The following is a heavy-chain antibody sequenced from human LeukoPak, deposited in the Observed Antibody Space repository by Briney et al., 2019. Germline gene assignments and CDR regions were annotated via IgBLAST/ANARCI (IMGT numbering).Heavy chain of an antibody. Sequence: SETLSLTRTVSGGSISTYYWSWIRQPPGKGLEWIGYIYYTGSTSYNPSLKSRVTMSLDASKNQFSLELNSVTPADTAVYYCARGGNYWPQWWFDPWGRGTLVSVSS. J-gene: IGHJ5*02. CDR3: ARGGNYWPQWWFDP. D-gene: IGHD1-26*01. CDR1: GGSISTYY. CDR2: IYYTGST. V-gene: IGHV4-59*01.